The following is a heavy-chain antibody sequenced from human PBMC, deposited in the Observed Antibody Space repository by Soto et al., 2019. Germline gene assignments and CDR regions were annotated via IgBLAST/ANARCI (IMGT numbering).Heavy chain of an antibody. J-gene: IGHJ4*02. Sequence: GGSLRLSCAASGFTLSSYAISWVRQAPGKGLEGVSAISGSGGSTYYADSVKGRFTISRDNSKNTLYLQMNSLRAEDTAVYYCAKDATLYGDYVFDYWGQGTLVTVSS. D-gene: IGHD4-17*01. CDR1: GFTLSSYA. V-gene: IGHV3-23*01. CDR2: ISGSGGST. CDR3: AKDATLYGDYVFDY.